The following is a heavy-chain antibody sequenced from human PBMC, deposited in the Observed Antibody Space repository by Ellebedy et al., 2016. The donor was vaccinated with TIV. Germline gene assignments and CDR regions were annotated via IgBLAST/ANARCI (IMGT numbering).Heavy chain of an antibody. V-gene: IGHV1-69*10. D-gene: IGHD5-24*01. J-gene: IGHJ4*02. CDR3: ARTRVGDGYKDFDY. CDR2: IIPILGIT. CDR1: GGTFTNYA. Sequence: SVKVSCKASGGTFTNYAFTWVRQAPGHGLEWMGGIIPILGITNYAQRFQGRVTITADRSTSTAYMELSSLRSEDTAFYSCARTRVGDGYKDFDYWGQGTLVTVSS.